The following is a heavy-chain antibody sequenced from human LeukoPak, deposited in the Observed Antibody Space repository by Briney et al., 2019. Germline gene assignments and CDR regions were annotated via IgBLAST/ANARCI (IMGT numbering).Heavy chain of an antibody. CDR1: GFTFSSYA. J-gene: IGHJ4*02. V-gene: IGHV3-64*02. Sequence: PGRSLRLSCAASGFTFSSYAMHWVRQAPGKGLEYVSAISSNGGSTYYADSVKGRFTISRDNSKNTLYLQMGSLRAEDMAVYYCARATMVRGVPLFDYWGQGTLVTVSS. CDR3: ARATMVRGVPLFDY. CDR2: ISSNGGST. D-gene: IGHD3-10*01.